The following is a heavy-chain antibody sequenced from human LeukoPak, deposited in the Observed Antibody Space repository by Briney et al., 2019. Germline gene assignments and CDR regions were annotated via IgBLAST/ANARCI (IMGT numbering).Heavy chain of an antibody. J-gene: IGHJ4*02. Sequence: GGSLRLSCAASGFTFSSFEMNWVRQAPGKGLEWVSYISGGGETVYYTDSVKGRFIISRDNAENSLYLQMNSLRAEDTALYYCARVSRATALTPPELDYWGQGTLVTVSS. V-gene: IGHV3-48*03. D-gene: IGHD4-23*01. CDR3: ARVSRATALTPPELDY. CDR2: ISGGGETV. CDR1: GFTFSSFE.